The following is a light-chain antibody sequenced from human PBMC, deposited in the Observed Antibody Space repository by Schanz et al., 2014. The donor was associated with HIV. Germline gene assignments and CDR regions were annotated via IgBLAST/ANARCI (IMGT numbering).Light chain of an antibody. J-gene: IGKJ1*01. CDR1: QSISNNY. V-gene: IGKV3-20*01. CDR2: GTS. Sequence: IVLTQSPGTLSLSPRERATLSCRASQSISNNYLAWYQKKPGQAPRLLIYGTSSRAPGIPDRFSGSGSGTDFTLTISRLEPEDFAVYYCQQYGSLPWTFGQGTKVEVK. CDR3: QQYGSLPWT.